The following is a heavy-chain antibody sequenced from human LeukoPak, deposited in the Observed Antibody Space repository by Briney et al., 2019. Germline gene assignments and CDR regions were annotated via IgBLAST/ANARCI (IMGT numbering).Heavy chain of an antibody. Sequence: GGSVRLSCAASGFTFRNYVISWVRQAPGKGLEWVSGISGSGVTAYYADSVKGRFTISRDSSKNTLYLQMNSLRAEDTAVYYCAKDRRVTHLGGQGTLVTVSS. D-gene: IGHD4-23*01. J-gene: IGHJ4*02. CDR2: ISGSGVTA. CDR3: AKDRRVTHL. V-gene: IGHV3-23*01. CDR1: GFTFRNYV.